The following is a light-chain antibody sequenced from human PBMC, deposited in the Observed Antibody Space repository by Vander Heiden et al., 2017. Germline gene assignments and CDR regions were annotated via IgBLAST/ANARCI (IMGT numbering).Light chain of an antibody. CDR1: QSISSY. CDR3: QQSYSTLSYT. J-gene: IGKJ2*01. V-gene: IGKV1-39*01. CDR2: AAS. Sequence: DIQMTQSPSSLSASVGDRVTITCRASQSISSYLSCYQQKSGKAPNLLIYAASSLQSGVPSRYSGSGSGTDFTLTISSLQPEDFATYYCQQSYSTLSYTFGQGTKLEIK.